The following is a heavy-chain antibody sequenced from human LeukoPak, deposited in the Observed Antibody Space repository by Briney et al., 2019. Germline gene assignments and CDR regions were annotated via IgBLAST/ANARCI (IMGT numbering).Heavy chain of an antibody. D-gene: IGHD3-22*01. V-gene: IGHV3-7*03. J-gene: IGHJ3*01. Sequence: GGSLRLSCAVSGFTFSNSWMNWVRQAPGKGLKWVADIKQDGSEKYYVDSVKGRFTISRDNAKNSLYLQMNSLRAEDTAVYYCARGDYFDRAFDVWGQGTTVTVSS. CDR3: ARGDYFDRAFDV. CDR1: GFTFSNSW. CDR2: IKQDGSEK.